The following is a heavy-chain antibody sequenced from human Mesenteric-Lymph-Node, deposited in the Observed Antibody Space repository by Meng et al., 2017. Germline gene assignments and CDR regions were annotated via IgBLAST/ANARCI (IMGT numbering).Heavy chain of an antibody. CDR2: NYYSRGT. Sequence: GLRQVKPSEPLSLTSTVSGGSIRSSSCFCGWSLQPPGEGLEWLATNYYSRGTYSNPSPMSRLTISVDTSKNQFSLKLSSVTAADTAVYYCARRYGASAYNWFDPWGQGTLVTVSS. CDR1: GGSIRSSSCF. V-gene: IGHV4-39*01. J-gene: IGHJ5*02. CDR3: ARRYGASAYNWFDP. D-gene: IGHD4-17*01.